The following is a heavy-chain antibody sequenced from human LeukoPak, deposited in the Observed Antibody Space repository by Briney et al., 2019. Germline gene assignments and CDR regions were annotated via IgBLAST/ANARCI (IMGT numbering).Heavy chain of an antibody. V-gene: IGHV3-7*01. D-gene: IGHD5-24*01. J-gene: IGHJ4*02. CDR3: ARVGIDGYNPPFDY. CDR2: IKQDGSEK. Sequence: PGGSLRLSCAASGFTFSSYWMSWVRQAPGKGLEWVANIKQDGSEKYYVDSVKGRFTISRDNAKNSLYLQMNGLRAEDTAVYYCARVGIDGYNPPFDYWGQGTLVTVSS. CDR1: GFTFSSYW.